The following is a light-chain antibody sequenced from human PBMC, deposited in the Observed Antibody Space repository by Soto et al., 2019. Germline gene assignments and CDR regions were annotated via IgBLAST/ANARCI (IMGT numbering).Light chain of an antibody. CDR2: GAS. CDR1: QRVSSN. CDR3: QQYNNWLT. V-gene: IGKV3-15*01. Sequence: EIVMTQSPATLSVSPGERATLSCRASQRVSSNLAWYQQKPGQAPRLLIYGASTRATGIPARFSGSGSGTVFTLTISSLQSEDFAVYYCQQYNNWLTFGGGTKVEIK. J-gene: IGKJ4*01.